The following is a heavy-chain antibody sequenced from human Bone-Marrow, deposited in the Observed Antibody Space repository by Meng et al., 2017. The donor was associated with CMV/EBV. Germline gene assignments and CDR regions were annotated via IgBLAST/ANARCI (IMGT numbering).Heavy chain of an antibody. CDR2: IIPILGIA. J-gene: IGHJ6*02. V-gene: IGHV1-69*10. CDR1: GGTFSSYA. CDR3: ARQQGDCSSTSCYLYYYYGMDV. Sequence: SVKVSCKASGGTFSSYAISWVRQAPGQGLEWMGGIIPILGIANYAQKFQGRVTITADKSTSTAYMELSSLRSEDTAVYYCARQQGDCSSTSCYLYYYYGMDVWGQGPTVTVYS. D-gene: IGHD2-2*01.